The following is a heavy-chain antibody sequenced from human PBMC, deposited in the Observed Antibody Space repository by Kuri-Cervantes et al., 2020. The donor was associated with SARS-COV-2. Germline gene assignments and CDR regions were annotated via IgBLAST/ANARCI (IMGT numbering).Heavy chain of an antibody. D-gene: IGHD4-17*01. J-gene: IGHJ4*02. CDR1: GYTFAGYY. Sequence: ASVKVSCKASGYTFAGYYMHWVRQAPGQGLEWMGWINPNSGGTNYAQKFQGRVTMTRDTSISTAYMELSRLRSDDTAVYYCARVGFGDYEIDYWGQGTLVTVSS. CDR3: ARVGFGDYEIDY. V-gene: IGHV1-2*02. CDR2: INPNSGGT.